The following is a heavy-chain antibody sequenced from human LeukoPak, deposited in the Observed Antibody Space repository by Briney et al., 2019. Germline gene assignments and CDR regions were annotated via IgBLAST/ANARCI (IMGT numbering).Heavy chain of an antibody. D-gene: IGHD3-22*01. CDR3: AKDSRQPGYYYDSSGSVGGVAFDI. Sequence: GGSLRLSCAASGFTFDDYAMHWVRQAPGKGLEWVSLISWDGGSTYYADSVKGRFTISRDNSKNSLYLQMNSLRAEDTALYYCAKDSRQPGYYYDSSGSVGGVAFDIWGQGTMVTVSS. J-gene: IGHJ3*02. CDR2: ISWDGGST. CDR1: GFTFDDYA. V-gene: IGHV3-43D*03.